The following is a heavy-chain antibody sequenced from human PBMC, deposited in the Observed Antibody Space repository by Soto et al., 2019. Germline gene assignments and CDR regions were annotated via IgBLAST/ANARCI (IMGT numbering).Heavy chain of an antibody. Sequence: GESLKISCKGSGYSFTSYWIGWVRQMPGKGLEWMGIIYPGDSDTRYSPSFQGQVTISADKSISTAYLQWSSLKASDTAMYYCARHPAEDYGGNSRYYYYYYGMDVWGQGTTVTVSS. CDR1: GYSFTSYW. CDR2: IYPGDSDT. J-gene: IGHJ6*02. V-gene: IGHV5-51*01. D-gene: IGHD4-17*01. CDR3: ARHPAEDYGGNSRYYYYYYGMDV.